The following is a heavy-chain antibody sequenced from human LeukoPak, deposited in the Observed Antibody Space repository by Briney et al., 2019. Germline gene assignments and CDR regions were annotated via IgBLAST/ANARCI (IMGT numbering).Heavy chain of an antibody. J-gene: IGHJ3*02. CDR3: ARDTFAGFWSGYYNDI. D-gene: IGHD3-3*01. V-gene: IGHV4-34*01. CDR2: INHSGST. Sequence: SETLSLTCAVYGGSFSGYYWSWLRQPPGKGLEWIGEINHSGSTNYNPSLKSRVTISVDTSKNQFSLKLSSVTAADTAVYYCARDTFAGFWSGYYNDIWGQGTMVTVSS. CDR1: GGSFSGYY.